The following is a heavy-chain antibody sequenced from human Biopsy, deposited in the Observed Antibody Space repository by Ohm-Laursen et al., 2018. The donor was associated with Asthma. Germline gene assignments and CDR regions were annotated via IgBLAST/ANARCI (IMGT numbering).Heavy chain of an antibody. CDR3: ARGDTGGWSQYYFDY. CDR1: GFTFSNYA. CDR2: ITGSGGFT. J-gene: IGHJ4*02. V-gene: IGHV3-23*01. D-gene: IGHD2-8*02. Sequence: SLRLSCTASGFTFSNYAMSWVRQAPGKGLEWASSITGSGGFTYYADSVKGRFTISRDYSKNTPYLQMHSLRAEDTAVYYCARGDTGGWSQYYFDYWGQGTLVTVSS.